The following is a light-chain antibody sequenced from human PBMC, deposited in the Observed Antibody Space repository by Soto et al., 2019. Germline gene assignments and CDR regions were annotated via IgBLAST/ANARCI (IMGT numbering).Light chain of an antibody. CDR3: SSYTSRATRV. V-gene: IGLV2-14*03. CDR1: SSDVGGYNY. Sequence: QSALTQPASVSGSPGQSITISCTATSSDVGGYNYVSWYQQHPGKAPKLMIYDVSNRPSGVSNRFSGSKSGNTASLTISGLQAEDEADYYCSSYTSRATRVFGGGTKLTVL. CDR2: DVS. J-gene: IGLJ2*01.